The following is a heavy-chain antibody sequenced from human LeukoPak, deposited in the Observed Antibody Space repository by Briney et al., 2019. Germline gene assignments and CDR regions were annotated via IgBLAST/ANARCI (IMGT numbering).Heavy chain of an antibody. D-gene: IGHD1-26*01. J-gene: IGHJ4*02. V-gene: IGHV3-15*01. CDR3: TTLLYSGSYFPFDY. CDR1: GFTFSNAW. Sequence: GRSLRLSCAASGFTFSNAWMSWVRQAPGKGLEWVGRIKSKTDGGTTDYAAPVKGRFTILRDDSKNTLYLQMNSLKTEDTAVYYCTTLLYSGSYFPFDYWGQGTLVTVSS. CDR2: IKSKTDGGTT.